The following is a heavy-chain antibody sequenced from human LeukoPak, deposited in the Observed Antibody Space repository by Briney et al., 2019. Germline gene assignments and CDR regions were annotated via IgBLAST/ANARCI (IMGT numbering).Heavy chain of an antibody. CDR1: GYSFTTYW. V-gene: IGHV5-51*01. CDR3: ARVCCTSTSSFDP. J-gene: IGHJ5*02. D-gene: IGHD2-2*01. CDR2: IYPGDSNT. Sequence: GESLKISCKGSGYSFTTYWIGWVRQMPGKGLEWMGSIYPGDSNTRYSPSFQGQVTISVGKSIDTAYLQWSSLKASDTAMYYCARVCCTSTSSFDPWGQGTLVTVSS.